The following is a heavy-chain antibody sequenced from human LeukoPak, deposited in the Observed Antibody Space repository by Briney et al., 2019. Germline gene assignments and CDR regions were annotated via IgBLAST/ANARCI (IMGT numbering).Heavy chain of an antibody. Sequence: GGSLRLYCAASGFTFSSYGMHWVRQAPDKGLEWVANIKQDGSEMYYVESVKGRFTISRDNAKNSLFLQMTSLRAEDTAVYYCARDPGRIGFDYWGQGTLVTVSS. J-gene: IGHJ4*02. CDR3: ARDPGRIGFDY. V-gene: IGHV3-7*03. CDR2: IKQDGSEM. CDR1: GFTFSSYG. D-gene: IGHD2/OR15-2a*01.